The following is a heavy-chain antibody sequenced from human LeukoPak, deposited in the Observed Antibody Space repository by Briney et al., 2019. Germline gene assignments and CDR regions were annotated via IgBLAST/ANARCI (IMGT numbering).Heavy chain of an antibody. Sequence: GGSLRLSCVASGFTFSDYEMNWVLQAPGKGLEWISSIGRSGSPVYNTDSLKGRFSISRDNAKNTLYLQLNSLRAEDTAVYYCARRFDYWGQGTLVTVSS. CDR2: IGRSGSPV. V-gene: IGHV3-48*03. CDR1: GFTFSDYE. CDR3: ARRFDY. J-gene: IGHJ4*02.